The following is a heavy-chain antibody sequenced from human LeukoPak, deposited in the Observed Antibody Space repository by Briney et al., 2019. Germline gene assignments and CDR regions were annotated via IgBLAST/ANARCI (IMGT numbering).Heavy chain of an antibody. CDR2: IKQDGSEK. D-gene: IGHD1-1*01. CDR1: GFTFSSYW. Sequence: GGSLRLSCAASGFTFSSYWMSWVRQAPGKGLEWVANIKQDGSEKYYVDSVKGRFTISRDNAKNSLYLQMNSLRDEDTAVYYCACARTGGAYFDYWGQGTLVTVSS. CDR3: ACARTGGAYFDY. V-gene: IGHV3-7*01. J-gene: IGHJ4*02.